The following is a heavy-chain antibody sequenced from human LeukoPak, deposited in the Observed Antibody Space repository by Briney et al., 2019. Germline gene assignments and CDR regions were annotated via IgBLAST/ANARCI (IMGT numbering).Heavy chain of an antibody. CDR3: AKDLYSGGYTSDY. J-gene: IGHJ4*02. Sequence: GRSLRLSCAASGFTFSSYGMHWVRQAPGKGLEWVAVIWYDGSNKYYADSVKGRFTISRDNSKNTLYLQMNSLRAEDTAVYYCAKDLYSGGYTSDYWGQGTLVTVSS. V-gene: IGHV3-33*06. CDR1: GFTFSSYG. D-gene: IGHD1-26*01. CDR2: IWYDGSNK.